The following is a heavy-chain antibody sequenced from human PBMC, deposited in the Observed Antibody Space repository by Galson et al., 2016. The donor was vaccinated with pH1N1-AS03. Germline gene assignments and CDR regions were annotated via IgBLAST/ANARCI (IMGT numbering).Heavy chain of an antibody. Sequence: SVKVSCKASGDTFSNYALSWVRQAPGQGLDWMGGVIPTLGIYKHAQKFQDRVTITADKSTNTAYLELSSLRAEDTAVYYCARGGLSGGYIDSWGPGTLVTVSS. V-gene: IGHV1-69*10. CDR3: ARGGLSGGYIDS. D-gene: IGHD3-10*01. CDR1: GDTFSNYA. J-gene: IGHJ4*02. CDR2: VIPTLGIY.